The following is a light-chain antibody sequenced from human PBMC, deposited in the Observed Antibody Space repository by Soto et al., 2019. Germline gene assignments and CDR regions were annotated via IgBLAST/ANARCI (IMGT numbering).Light chain of an antibody. CDR3: HQYGSSPPVT. CDR1: QSVSSSY. J-gene: IGKJ5*01. V-gene: IGKV3-20*01. CDR2: CAS. Sequence: ENVLTQSPGTLSLSPGETATLSCRASQSVSSSYLAWYQQKPGQAPRLLIYCASSRATGIPDRFSGSGSGTDFTLTISRLEPEDFAMYYCHQYGSSPPVTFGQGTRLEIK.